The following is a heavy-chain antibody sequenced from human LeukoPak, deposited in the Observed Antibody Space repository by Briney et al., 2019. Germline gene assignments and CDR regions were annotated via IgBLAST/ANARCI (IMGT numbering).Heavy chain of an antibody. V-gene: IGHV3-23*01. CDR1: GFTFSSYA. CDR3: AKESSGYYRPNYY. J-gene: IGHJ4*02. Sequence: PGGSLRLSCAASGFTFSSYAMNWVRQAPGKGLEWVSGISGSGVSTYYADSVKGRFTISRDNSKNTLYLQMNSLRAEDTAVYYCAKESSGYYRPNYYWGQETMVTASS. D-gene: IGHD3-22*01. CDR2: ISGSGVST.